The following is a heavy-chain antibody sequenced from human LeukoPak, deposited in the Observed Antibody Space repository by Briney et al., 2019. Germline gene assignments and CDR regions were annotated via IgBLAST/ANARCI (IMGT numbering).Heavy chain of an antibody. CDR1: GYTFTSYG. J-gene: IGHJ4*02. CDR2: ISAYNGNT. Sequence: ASVKVSCKASGYTFTSYGISWVRQAPGQGLEWMGWISAYNGNTNYTQKLQGRVTMTTDTSTSTAYMELRSLRSDDTAVYYCARDQNDFWSGLGYFDYWGQGTLVTVSS. D-gene: IGHD3-3*01. V-gene: IGHV1-18*01. CDR3: ARDQNDFWSGLGYFDY.